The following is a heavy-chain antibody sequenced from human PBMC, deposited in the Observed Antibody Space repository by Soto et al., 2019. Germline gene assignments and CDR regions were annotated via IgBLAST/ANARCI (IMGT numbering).Heavy chain of an antibody. V-gene: IGHV3-13*01. Sequence: EAQLVESGGNLVQPGGSLRLSYAASGLTFSRFDIHWVRQATGKGLEWVSAIGPVGQTFYPDSVRGRFTISRNSAKSSFYLQMNSLSAGDTAVYYCAAAAAIRGGYYYMAVWGKGTTVIVSS. CDR1: GLTFSRFD. CDR3: AAAAAIRGGYYYMAV. CDR2: IGPVGQT. D-gene: IGHD6-25*01. J-gene: IGHJ6*03.